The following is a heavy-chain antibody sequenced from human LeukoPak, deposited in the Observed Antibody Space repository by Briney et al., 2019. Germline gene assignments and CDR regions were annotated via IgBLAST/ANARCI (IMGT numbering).Heavy chain of an antibody. CDR1: GFPFSSCW. J-gene: IGHJ4*02. Sequence: PGGSLRLSCVASGFPFSSCWMTWVRQAPGKGLEWVANIKQDGSKKSYVDSVKGRFTISRDNAKNSLYLQMNSLRAEDTAIYYSTRVGYIDEGIDYWGQGTLVTVSS. CDR2: IKQDGSKK. V-gene: IGHV3-7*04. CDR3: TRVGYIDEGIDY. D-gene: IGHD5-24*01.